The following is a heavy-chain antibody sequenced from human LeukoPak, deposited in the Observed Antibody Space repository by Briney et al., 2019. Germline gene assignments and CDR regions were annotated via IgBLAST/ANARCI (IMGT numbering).Heavy chain of an antibody. V-gene: IGHV1-8*01. Sequence: GASVKVSCKASGYTFTRYDINWVRQTTGQGLEWMGWMNPNSGNTGYAQKFQGRVTMTRNTSISTAYMELSSLRSEDTAVYYCARGGYCSSTSCSFHNWFDPWGQGTLVTVSS. CDR2: MNPNSGNT. J-gene: IGHJ5*02. CDR1: GYTFTRYD. CDR3: ARGGYCSSTSCSFHNWFDP. D-gene: IGHD2-2*01.